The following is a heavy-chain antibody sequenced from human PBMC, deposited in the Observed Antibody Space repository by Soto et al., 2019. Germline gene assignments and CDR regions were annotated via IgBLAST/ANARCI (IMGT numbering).Heavy chain of an antibody. V-gene: IGHV1-18*01. CDR3: ARAGYCSGGSCYHHWSPYYYYMDV. CDR1: GYTFTSYG. J-gene: IGHJ6*03. D-gene: IGHD2-15*01. Sequence: GASVKVSCKASGYTFTSYGISWVRQAPGQGLEWMGWISAYNGNTNYAQKLQGRVTMTTDTSTSTAYMELRSLRSDDTAVYYCARAGYCSGGSCYHHWSPYYYYMDVWGKGTTVTVSS. CDR2: ISAYNGNT.